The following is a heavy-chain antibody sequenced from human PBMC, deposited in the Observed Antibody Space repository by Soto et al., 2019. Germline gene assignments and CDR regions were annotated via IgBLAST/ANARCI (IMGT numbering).Heavy chain of an antibody. V-gene: IGHV4-39*01. CDR1: GGSISSITYY. Sequence: PSETPSLTCTVSGGSISSITYYWAWIRQPPGKGLEGIANIYYSGNTYYNPSLKGRVTISVDTSQSQFSLKLTSVTAADTAVYYRASQRECSGVSCYGDGHWLDLPCQGLLVSGS. CDR2: IYYSGNT. J-gene: IGHJ5*02. CDR3: ASQRECSGVSCYGDGHWLDL. D-gene: IGHD2-15*01.